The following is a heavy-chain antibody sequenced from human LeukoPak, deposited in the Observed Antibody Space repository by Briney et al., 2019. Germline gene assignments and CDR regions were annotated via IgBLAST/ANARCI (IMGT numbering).Heavy chain of an antibody. J-gene: IGHJ2*01. CDR3: AKGNWGERLDWYFDL. D-gene: IGHD1-26*01. CDR2: ITGSGGST. Sequence: GGSLRLSCAASGFTFSNDDMSWVRQAPGSGLEWVSGITGSGGSTYYADSVKGRFTISRDNSKTTMYLQMNSLRAEDTAVYYCAKGNWGERLDWYFDLWGRGTLVTVSS. CDR1: GFTFSNDD. V-gene: IGHV3-23*01.